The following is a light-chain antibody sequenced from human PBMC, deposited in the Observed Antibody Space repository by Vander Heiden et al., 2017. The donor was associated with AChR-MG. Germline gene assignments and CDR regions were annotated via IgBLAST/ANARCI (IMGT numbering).Light chain of an antibody. V-gene: IGLV3-1*01. CDR1: KLGDKY. CDR3: QAWDSSTVA. J-gene: IGLJ2*01. Sequence: SYELPQPPSVSVSPGQTASITCSGDKLGDKYASWYQQKPGQSPVLVTYQDRKRPSGIPERFSGSNSGNTATLTISGTQAMDEADYYCQAWDSSTVAFGGGTKLTVL. CDR2: QDR.